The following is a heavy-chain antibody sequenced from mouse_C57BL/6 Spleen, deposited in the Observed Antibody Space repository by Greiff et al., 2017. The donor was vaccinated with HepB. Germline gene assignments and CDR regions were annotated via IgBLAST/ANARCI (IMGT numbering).Heavy chain of an antibody. CDR2: IYPGDGDT. J-gene: IGHJ4*01. CDR1: GYAFSSSW. Sequence: QVQLQQSGPELVKPGASVKISCKASGYAFSSSWMNWVKQRPGKGLEWIGRIYPGDGDTNYNGKFKGKATLTADNSSSTAYMQLSSLTSEDSAVYFCARGTYDAFRGEAMDYWGQGTSVTVSS. D-gene: IGHD2-3*01. V-gene: IGHV1-82*01. CDR3: ARGTYDAFRGEAMDY.